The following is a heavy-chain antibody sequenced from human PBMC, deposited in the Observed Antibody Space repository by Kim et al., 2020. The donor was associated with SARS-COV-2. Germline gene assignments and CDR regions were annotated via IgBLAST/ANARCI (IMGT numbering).Heavy chain of an antibody. CDR2: IDPSDSYT. Sequence: GESLKISCKGSGYSFTSYWISWVRQMPGKGLEWMGRIDPSDSYTNYSPSFQGHVTISADKSISTAYLQWSSLKASDTAMYYCARLGPPGGGYSYGLVSGYWYFDLWGRGTLVTVSS. CDR1: GYSFTSYW. D-gene: IGHD5-18*01. V-gene: IGHV5-10-1*01. J-gene: IGHJ2*01. CDR3: ARLGPPGGGYSYGLVSGYWYFDL.